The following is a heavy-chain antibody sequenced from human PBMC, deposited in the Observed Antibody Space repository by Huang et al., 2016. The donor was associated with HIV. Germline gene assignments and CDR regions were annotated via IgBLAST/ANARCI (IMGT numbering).Heavy chain of an antibody. Sequence: QVQLVQSGAAVKKPGASMKVSCRASGYTFTDQYLPWVRQDPGQGPEWMGWINPNSGGRNYAQRFQGRITMTRDTSINTVYMELRSLRSDDTAVYYCARDPGGSGYFWYLDLWGRGTPVIVSS. CDR3: ARDPGGSGYFWYLDL. D-gene: IGHD3-22*01. V-gene: IGHV1-2*02. CDR1: GYTFTDQY. J-gene: IGHJ2*01. CDR2: INPNSGGR.